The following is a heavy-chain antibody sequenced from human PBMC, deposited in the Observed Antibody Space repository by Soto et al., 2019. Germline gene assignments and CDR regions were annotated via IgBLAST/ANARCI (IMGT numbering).Heavy chain of an antibody. Sequence: EMQLVESGGGLVQPGGSLRLSCAASGFTFRSYSMNWVRQAPGKGLEWVSYISISRRTIYYADSVQGRFTISRDDAKNSLYLQMNSLRDEDTSVYYCARDNGIAGSFDPWGQGTLVTVSS. J-gene: IGHJ5*02. CDR3: ARDNGIAGSFDP. D-gene: IGHD6-13*01. V-gene: IGHV3-48*02. CDR2: ISISRRTI. CDR1: GFTFRSYS.